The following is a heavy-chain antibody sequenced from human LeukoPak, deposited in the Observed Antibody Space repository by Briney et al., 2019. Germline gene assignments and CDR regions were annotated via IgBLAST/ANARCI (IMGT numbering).Heavy chain of an antibody. V-gene: IGHV3-23*01. Sequence: PGGSLRLSCAASGFIFTSYTVTWVRQAPGKGLEWVSAISGSGDTTSYADSVKGRFAISRDNSKNTLYLQMNSLRAEDTAVYYCAKDNGLGSFYVFDYWGQGTLVTVSS. CDR1: GFIFTSYT. CDR3: AKDNGLGSFYVFDY. J-gene: IGHJ4*02. CDR2: ISGSGDTT. D-gene: IGHD3-10*01.